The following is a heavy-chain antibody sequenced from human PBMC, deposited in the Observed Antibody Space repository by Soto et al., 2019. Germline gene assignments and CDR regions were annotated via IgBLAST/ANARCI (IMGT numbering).Heavy chain of an antibody. CDR1: GGSISSGGYY. Sequence: SETLSLTCTVSGGSISSGGYYWSWIRQPPGKGLEWIGYIYHSGSTYYNPSLKSRVTISVDTSKNQFSLKLSSVTAADTAVYYCARVRVDYYDSSGYYLFDYWGQGTLVTVS. CDR3: ARVRVDYYDSSGYYLFDY. V-gene: IGHV4-30-4*01. J-gene: IGHJ4*02. CDR2: IYHSGST. D-gene: IGHD3-22*01.